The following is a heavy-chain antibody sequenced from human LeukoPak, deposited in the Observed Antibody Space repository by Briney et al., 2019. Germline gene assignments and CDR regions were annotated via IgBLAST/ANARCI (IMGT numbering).Heavy chain of an antibody. CDR1: GYSFTNFH. Sequence: ASVKVSCKAAGYSFTNFHINWVRQAPGQGLEWMGGIIPIFGTAKYAQKFQDRVTIIADKSTSAAYMELSSLRSEDTAVYYCARPGINHGFDIWGQGTMVTVSS. V-gene: IGHV1-69*06. CDR2: IIPIFGTA. D-gene: IGHD3-10*01. CDR3: ARPGINHGFDI. J-gene: IGHJ3*02.